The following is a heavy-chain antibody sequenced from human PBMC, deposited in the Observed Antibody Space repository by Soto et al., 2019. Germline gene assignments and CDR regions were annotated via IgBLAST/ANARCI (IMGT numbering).Heavy chain of an antibody. CDR3: ARDRETGTYYLKSYYYGMDV. CDR1: GDSVASNSAA. J-gene: IGHJ6*02. V-gene: IGHV6-1*01. CDR2: TYYRSKWYN. D-gene: IGHD1-1*01. Sequence: PSQTLSLTCAISGDSVASNSAAWNCIRQSPSRGLEWLGRTYYRSKWYNDYAVSVKSRITINPDTSKNQFSLQLNSVTPEDTTVYYCARDRETGTYYLKSYYYGMDVWGQGTTVTVSS.